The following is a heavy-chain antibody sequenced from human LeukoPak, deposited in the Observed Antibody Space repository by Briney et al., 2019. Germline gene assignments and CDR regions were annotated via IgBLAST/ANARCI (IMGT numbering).Heavy chain of an antibody. CDR1: GYSIDIGNY. D-gene: IGHD2-15*01. Sequence: SETLSLTCTVSGYSIDIGNYWGWIRQPSGKGLEWIGSIYHSGTTYYNPSLKSPVTISVDTSKNQFSLKLSSVTAADTAVYYCARDRGYCSGDSCSVFDYWGQGTLVTVSS. CDR3: ARDRGYCSGDSCSVFDY. V-gene: IGHV4-38-2*02. J-gene: IGHJ4*02. CDR2: IYHSGTT.